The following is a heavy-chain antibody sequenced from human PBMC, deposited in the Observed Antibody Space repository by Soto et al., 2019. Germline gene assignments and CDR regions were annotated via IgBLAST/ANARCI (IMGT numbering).Heavy chain of an antibody. V-gene: IGHV3-33*01. CDR3: ARELLWFGELFPPEYYYYGMDV. Sequence: GGSLRLSCAASGFTFSSYGMHWVRQAPGKGLEWVAVIWYDGSNKYYADSVKGRFTISRDNSKNTLYLQMNSLRAEDTAVYYCARELLWFGELFPPEYYYYGMDVWGQGTTVTVSS. CDR2: IWYDGSNK. CDR1: GFTFSSYG. D-gene: IGHD3-10*01. J-gene: IGHJ6*01.